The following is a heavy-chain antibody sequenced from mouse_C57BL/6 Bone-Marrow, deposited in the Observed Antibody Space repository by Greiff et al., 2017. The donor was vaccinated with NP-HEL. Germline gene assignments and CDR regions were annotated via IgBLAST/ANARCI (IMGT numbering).Heavy chain of an antibody. Sequence: QVQLQQSGAELVKPGASVTMSCKASGYTFTTYPIEWVKQTHGKSLEWIGNFHPYNDDTEYNEKFKNKATLTVEKSSSTVYLELSRLTSDDSSVYYCARGGNYWYYFDYWGQGTTLTVSS. CDR2: FHPYNDDT. CDR1: GYTFTTYP. CDR3: ARGGNYWYYFDY. V-gene: IGHV1-47*01. J-gene: IGHJ2*01. D-gene: IGHD2-1*01.